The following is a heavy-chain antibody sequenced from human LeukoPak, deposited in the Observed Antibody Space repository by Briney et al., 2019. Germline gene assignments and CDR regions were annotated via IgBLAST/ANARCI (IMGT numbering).Heavy chain of an antibody. CDR1: GGTFSSYA. J-gene: IGHJ4*02. CDR3: ARDPNYDSSGYYLYYFDY. V-gene: IGHV1-18*01. Sequence: ASVKVSCKASGGTFSSYAISWVRQAPGQGLEWMGWISAYNGNTNYAQKLQGRVTMTTDTSTSTAYMELRSLRSDDTAVYYCARDPNYDSSGYYLYYFDYWGQGTLVTVSS. D-gene: IGHD3-22*01. CDR2: ISAYNGNT.